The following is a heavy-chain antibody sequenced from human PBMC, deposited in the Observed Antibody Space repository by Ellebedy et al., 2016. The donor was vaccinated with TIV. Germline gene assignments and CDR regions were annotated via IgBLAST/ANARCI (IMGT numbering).Heavy chain of an antibody. Sequence: PGGSLTLSCAASGFSVSSSYMSWVRQAPGKGMEWVSIVYSDGKTNYAASVKGRFTISRDNSNNTVFLQITSLRVEDAAIYCCESEGVGARMDYWGQGNLVTVSS. CDR2: VYSDGKT. CDR1: GFSVSSSY. J-gene: IGHJ4*02. D-gene: IGHD1-26*01. CDR3: ESEGVGARMDY. V-gene: IGHV3-53*01.